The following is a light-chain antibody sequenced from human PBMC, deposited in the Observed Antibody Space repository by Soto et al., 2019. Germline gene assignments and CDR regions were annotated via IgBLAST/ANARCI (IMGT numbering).Light chain of an antibody. Sequence: EIVLTQSPGTLSLSPGERVTLSCGASQSVPAIYLAWYQHKPGQAPRLLIYGASNRATGIPDRFSGSGSGTDFTLTVSRLEPEDFAVYFCLQYGTPWWTFGQGARVEIK. CDR1: QSVPAIY. J-gene: IGKJ1*01. CDR3: LQYGTPWWT. V-gene: IGKV3-20*01. CDR2: GAS.